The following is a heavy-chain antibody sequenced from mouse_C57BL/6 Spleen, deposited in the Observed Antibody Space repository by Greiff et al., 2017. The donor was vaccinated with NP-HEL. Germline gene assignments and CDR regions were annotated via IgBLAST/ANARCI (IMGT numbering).Heavy chain of an antibody. D-gene: IGHD1-1*01. CDR2: IYPRSGNT. Sequence: QVQLKQSGAELARPGASVKLSCKASGYTFTSYGISWVKQRTGQGLEWIGEIYPRSGNTYYNEKFKGKATLTADKSSSTAYMELRSLTSEDSAVYFWAREGDYYGSSYDAMDYWGQGTSVTVSS. CDR1: GYTFTSYG. CDR3: AREGDYYGSSYDAMDY. J-gene: IGHJ4*01. V-gene: IGHV1-81*01.